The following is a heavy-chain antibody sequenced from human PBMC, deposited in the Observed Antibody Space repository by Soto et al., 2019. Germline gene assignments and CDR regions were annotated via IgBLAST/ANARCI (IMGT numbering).Heavy chain of an antibody. CDR1: GGSISSYY. CDR3: ARYIPHFPSSSGWYPPTYTRGFGNYFDY. Sequence: SETLSLTCTVSGGSISSYYWSWIRQPPGKGLEWIGYIYYSGSTNYNPSLKSRVTISVDTSKNQFSLKLSSVTAADTAVYYCARYIPHFPSSSGWYPPTYTRGFGNYFDYWGQGTLVTVSS. J-gene: IGHJ4*02. D-gene: IGHD6-19*01. CDR2: IYYSGST. V-gene: IGHV4-59*01.